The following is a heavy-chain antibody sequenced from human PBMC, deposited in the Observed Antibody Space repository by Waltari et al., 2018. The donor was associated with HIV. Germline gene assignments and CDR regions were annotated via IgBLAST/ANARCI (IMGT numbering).Heavy chain of an antibody. CDR3: AREGLMMTFGGIGEFDF. D-gene: IGHD3-16*01. V-gene: IGHV1-3*01. CDR1: GYSFDQFA. Sequence: QVQLVQSRSELKKPGASVRIACTASGYSFDQFAIHWVRQAPGPGLEGGGRSNPVTGDIMVSQNFHGRVTLKADTAANVVYMDLSGLKSGDDSVYYCAREGLMMTFGGIGEFDFWGRGTLVTVSS. CDR2: SNPVTGDI. J-gene: IGHJ4*02.